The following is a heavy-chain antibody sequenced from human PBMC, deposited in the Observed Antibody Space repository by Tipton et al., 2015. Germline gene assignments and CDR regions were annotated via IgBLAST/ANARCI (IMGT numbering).Heavy chain of an antibody. CDR3: ARDLEHGMDV. CDR2: IRYSGST. V-gene: IGHV4-59*01. Sequence: LRLSCTVSSDSISKYYWTWIRQPPGKELEWIGYIRYSGSTNYNPSLESRVSMSVDTSKTQFSLEMRSVTATDTAVYYCARDLEHGMDVWGQGTTVTVSS. CDR1: SDSISKYY. J-gene: IGHJ6*02. D-gene: IGHD5-24*01.